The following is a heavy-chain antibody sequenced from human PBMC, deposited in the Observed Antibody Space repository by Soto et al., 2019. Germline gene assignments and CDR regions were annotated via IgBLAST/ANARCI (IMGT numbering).Heavy chain of an antibody. V-gene: IGHV3-30*18. Sequence: QVQLVESGGGVVQPGRSLRLSCAASGFTFSSYGMHWVRQAPGKGLEWVAVISCDGSKKDYADSVKGRFTISRDNSKNTLYLQMITLSAEDTAVYYCAKVPGYRVVGGMDVWGQGTTVTVSS. D-gene: IGHD6-13*01. CDR1: GFTFSSYG. J-gene: IGHJ6*02. CDR3: AKVPGYRVVGGMDV. CDR2: ISCDGSKK.